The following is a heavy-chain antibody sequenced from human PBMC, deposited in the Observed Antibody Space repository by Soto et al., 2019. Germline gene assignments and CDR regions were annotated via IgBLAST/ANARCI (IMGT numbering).Heavy chain of an antibody. D-gene: IGHD3-16*02. V-gene: IGHV4-34*01. CDR2: MNRGGSS. CDR1: GESFSGFF. Sequence: QVQLHQWGAGLLKPSETLSLTCSVYGESFSGFFWTWVRLPPGQGLEWIGEMNRGGSSNYNPSLKSRVAISVDASKNQFSLTLTSVTAADTGVYFCARRIPGYRHYMDVWGKGTRVTVSS. J-gene: IGHJ6*03. CDR3: ARRIPGYRHYMDV.